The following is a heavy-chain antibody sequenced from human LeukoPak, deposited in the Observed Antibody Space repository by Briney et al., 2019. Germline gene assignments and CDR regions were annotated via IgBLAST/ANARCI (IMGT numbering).Heavy chain of an antibody. Sequence: GGSLRLSCAASGFTFSRYYMHWVRQAPGKGLVWVSRINSDGSSTTYADSVKGRFTISRDNSKNTLYLQMNSLRAEDTAVYYCAKPYLMAVAGPNYFDYWGQGTLVTVSS. CDR3: AKPYLMAVAGPNYFDY. V-gene: IGHV3-74*01. CDR2: INSDGSST. J-gene: IGHJ4*02. CDR1: GFTFSRYY. D-gene: IGHD6-19*01.